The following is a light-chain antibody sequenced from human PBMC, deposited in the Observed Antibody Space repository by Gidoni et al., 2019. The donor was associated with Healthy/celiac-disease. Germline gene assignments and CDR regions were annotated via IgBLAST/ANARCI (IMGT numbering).Light chain of an antibody. CDR1: QSLSSW. CDR2: DAS. J-gene: IGKJ4*01. V-gene: IGKV1-5*01. Sequence: DIQMTQSPSTLSASVGDSVTITCRASQSLSSWLAWYQQKPGKAPKLLIYDASSLESGVPSRFSGSGSGTEFTLTISSLQPDDFATYYCQQYNSYSVTFGGGTKVEIK. CDR3: QQYNSYSVT.